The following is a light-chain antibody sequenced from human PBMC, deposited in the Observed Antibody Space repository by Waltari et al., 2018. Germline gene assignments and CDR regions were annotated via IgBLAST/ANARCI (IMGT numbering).Light chain of an antibody. J-gene: IGKJ2*01. CDR1: RSLLHSNGYNY. CDR2: LAS. Sequence: DIVMTQSPLSLPVTPGEPASISCRSSRSLLHSNGYNYFDWYLQKPGQSPQLLIYLASRRASGVPDRFTGSGSGTDFTLRISRVEAEDVGVYYCMQALQNPWTFGQGTKLEIK. CDR3: MQALQNPWT. V-gene: IGKV2-28*01.